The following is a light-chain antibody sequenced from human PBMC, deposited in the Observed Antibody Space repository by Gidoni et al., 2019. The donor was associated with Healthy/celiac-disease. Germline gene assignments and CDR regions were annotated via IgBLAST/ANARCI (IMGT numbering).Light chain of an antibody. Sequence: ILLTQSPGTLSLSPGERATLSCRASQSVSSSYLAWYQQKPGQAPRLLIYGASSRATGIPDRFSGSGSGTDFTLTISRLEPEDFAVYYCQQYGSSPPLTFGGGTKVEIK. CDR3: QQYGSSPPLT. CDR1: QSVSSSY. J-gene: IGKJ4*01. CDR2: GAS. V-gene: IGKV3-20*01.